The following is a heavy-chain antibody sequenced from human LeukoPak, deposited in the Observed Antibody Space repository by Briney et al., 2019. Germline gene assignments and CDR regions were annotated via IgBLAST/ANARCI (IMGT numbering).Heavy chain of an antibody. CDR2: IYPGDSDT. D-gene: IGHD2-15*01. CDR3: ARQYCRGGSCYDY. Sequence: GESLKISCKGSGYSFTNNWIGWVRQMPGKGLEWMGIIYPGDSDTRHSPSFQGQVTISADKSISTAYLQWSSLKASDTAMYYCARQYCRGGSCYDYWGQGTLVTVSS. V-gene: IGHV5-51*01. J-gene: IGHJ4*02. CDR1: GYSFTNNW.